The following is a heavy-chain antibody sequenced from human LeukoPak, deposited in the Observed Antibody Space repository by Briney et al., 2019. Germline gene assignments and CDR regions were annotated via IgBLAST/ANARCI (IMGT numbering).Heavy chain of an antibody. J-gene: IGHJ4*02. Sequence: ASVKVSCKASGYTFTSYGISWVRQAPGQGLEWMGWTSAYNGNTNYAQKLQGRVTMTTDTSTSTAYMELRSLRSDDTAVYYCARDQWAVAGTFGMCGYWGQGTLVTVSS. V-gene: IGHV1-18*01. CDR3: ARDQWAVAGTFGMCGY. CDR1: GYTFTSYG. CDR2: TSAYNGNT. D-gene: IGHD6-19*01.